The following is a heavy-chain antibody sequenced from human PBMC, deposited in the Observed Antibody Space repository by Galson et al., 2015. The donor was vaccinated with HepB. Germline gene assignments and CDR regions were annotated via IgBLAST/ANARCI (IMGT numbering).Heavy chain of an antibody. CDR2: ISSNGGST. Sequence: SLRLSCAASGFTFSSYAMHWVRQAPGKGLEYVSAISSNGGSTYYADSVKGRFTISRDNSKNTLYLQMSSLRAEDTAVYYCVKDMGIGSGSYYIHYDAFDIWGQGTMVTVSS. D-gene: IGHD3-10*01. V-gene: IGHV3-64D*06. J-gene: IGHJ3*02. CDR1: GFTFSSYA. CDR3: VKDMGIGSGSYYIHYDAFDI.